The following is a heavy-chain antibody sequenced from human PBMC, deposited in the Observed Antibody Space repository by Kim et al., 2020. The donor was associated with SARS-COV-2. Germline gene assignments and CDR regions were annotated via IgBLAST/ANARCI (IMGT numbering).Heavy chain of an antibody. CDR1: GFTFSSYA. Sequence: GGSLRLSCAASGFTFSSYAMSWVRQAPGKGLEWVSAISGSGGSTYYADSVKGRFTISRDNSKNTLYLQMNSLRAEDTAVYYCAKGFSVDIVVVPAAINYYYYGMDVWGQGTTVTVSS. CDR2: ISGSGGST. D-gene: IGHD2-2*03. J-gene: IGHJ6*02. V-gene: IGHV3-23*01. CDR3: AKGFSVDIVVVPAAINYYYYGMDV.